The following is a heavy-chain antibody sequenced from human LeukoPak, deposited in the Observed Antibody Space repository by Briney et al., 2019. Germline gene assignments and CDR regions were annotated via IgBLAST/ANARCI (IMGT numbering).Heavy chain of an antibody. J-gene: IGHJ4*02. CDR1: GGSISSSSYY. Sequence: SETLSLTCTVSGGSISSSSYYWGWIRQPPGKGLEWIGSIYYSGSTYYNPSLKSRVTISVDTSKNQFSLKLSSVTAADTAVYYCAREARILWFGELFYYFDYWGQGTLVTVSS. V-gene: IGHV4-39*07. D-gene: IGHD3-10*01. CDR3: AREARILWFGELFYYFDY. CDR2: IYYSGST.